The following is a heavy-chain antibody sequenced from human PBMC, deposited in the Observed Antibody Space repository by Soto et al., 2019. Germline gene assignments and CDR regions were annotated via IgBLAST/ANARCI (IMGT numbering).Heavy chain of an antibody. CDR3: ACIWFGELSLPTRWFDP. Sequence: SETLSLTCTVSGGSISGYYWSWIRQPPGKGLECIGNIYYSGSTNYNPSLKSRVTISVDTSKNQFSLKLSSVTAADTAVYYCACIWFGELSLPTRWFDPWGQGTLVTVSS. CDR2: IYYSGST. V-gene: IGHV4-59*08. D-gene: IGHD3-10*01. J-gene: IGHJ5*02. CDR1: GGSISGYY.